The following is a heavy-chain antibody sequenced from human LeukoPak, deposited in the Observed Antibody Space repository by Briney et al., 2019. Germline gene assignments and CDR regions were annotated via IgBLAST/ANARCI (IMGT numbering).Heavy chain of an antibody. CDR1: GFTFSSYW. CDR2: IKQDGSEK. V-gene: IGHV3-7*01. Sequence: GGSLRLSCAASGFTFSSYWMHWVRQAPGKGLEWVANIKQDGSEKYYVDSVKGRFTISRDNAKNSLYLQMNSLRPEDTAVYSCVRDGDTSGYTNWGQGTLVTVSS. D-gene: IGHD3-22*01. J-gene: IGHJ4*02. CDR3: VRDGDTSGYTN.